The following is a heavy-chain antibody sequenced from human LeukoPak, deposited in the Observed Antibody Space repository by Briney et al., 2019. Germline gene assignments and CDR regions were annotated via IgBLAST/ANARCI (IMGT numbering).Heavy chain of an antibody. J-gene: IGHJ4*02. V-gene: IGHV4-59*01. CDR3: ARVQAYGGKGYFDY. CDR1: GGSISSYY. D-gene: IGHD4-23*01. Sequence: PSETLPLTCTVSGGSISSYYWSWIRRPPGKGLEWIGYIYYSGSTNYNPSLKSRVTISVDTSKNQFSLKLSSVTAADTAVYYCARVQAYGGKGYFDYWGQGTLVTVSS. CDR2: IYYSGST.